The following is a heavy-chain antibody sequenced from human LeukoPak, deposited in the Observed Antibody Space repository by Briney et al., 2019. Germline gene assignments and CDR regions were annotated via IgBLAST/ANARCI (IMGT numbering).Heavy chain of an antibody. CDR1: GFTFSSSG. V-gene: IGHV3-33*01. CDR3: ARDDIAAAGSMDV. D-gene: IGHD6-13*01. J-gene: IGHJ6*02. CDR2: IWYDGSNK. Sequence: GGSLRLSCAASGFTFSSSGMHWVRQAPGKGLEWVAVIWYDGSNKYYVDSVKGRFTISRDNSKNTLYLQMDSLRAEDTAVYYCARDDIAAAGSMDVWGQGTTVTVSS.